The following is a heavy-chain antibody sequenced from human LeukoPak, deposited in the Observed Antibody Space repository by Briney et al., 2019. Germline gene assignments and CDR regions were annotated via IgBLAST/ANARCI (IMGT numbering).Heavy chain of an antibody. V-gene: IGHV3-33*08. CDR1: GFTFSSYR. J-gene: IGHJ1*01. CDR2: IWYDGSNK. Sequence: PGRSLRLSCAASGFTFSSYRMHWVRQAPGKGLEWVAVIWYDGSNKYYADSVKGRFTISRDNSKIILYLQINSLRAEDTAVYYCARDASDKAMVGYFQHWGQGTLVTVSS. D-gene: IGHD5-18*01. CDR3: ARDASDKAMVGYFQH.